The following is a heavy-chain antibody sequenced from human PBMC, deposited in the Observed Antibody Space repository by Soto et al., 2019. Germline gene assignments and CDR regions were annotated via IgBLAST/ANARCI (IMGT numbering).Heavy chain of an antibody. D-gene: IGHD3-10*01. CDR2: VHDSWGS. V-gene: IGHV4-59*08. J-gene: IGHJ6*02. Sequence: QVPLQESGPGLVKPSETLSLSCTVSGGSISNYYWSWFRQTPGKGLEWIGYVHDSWGSNYNTSLKSRVASSPDASKSQSSLKLTSVTATVTAGNYVARQGFGALRGLVDVWGQGTTVTVSS. CDR1: GGSISNYY. CDR3: ARQGFGALRGLVDV.